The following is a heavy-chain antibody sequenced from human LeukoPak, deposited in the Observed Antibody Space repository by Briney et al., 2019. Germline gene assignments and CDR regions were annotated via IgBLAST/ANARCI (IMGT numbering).Heavy chain of an antibody. CDR2: MYNSGST. J-gene: IGHJ4*02. V-gene: IGHV4-59*01. CDR1: GDSISSNY. Sequence: SETLSLTCSVSGDSISSNYWSWIRQPPGKGLEWIGYMYNSGSTNYNPSLKSRVTISVDTSTNQVSLMLSSVTAADTAVYFCARGAGRCGGDCYSSDSWGQGTLVTVSS. CDR3: ARGAGRCGGDCYSSDS. D-gene: IGHD2-21*02.